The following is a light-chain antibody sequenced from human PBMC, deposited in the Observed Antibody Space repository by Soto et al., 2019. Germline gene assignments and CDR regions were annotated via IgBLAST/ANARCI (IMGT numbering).Light chain of an antibody. CDR1: QSISSY. CDR3: QQSYSTLAWT. J-gene: IGKJ1*01. V-gene: IGKV1-39*01. CDR2: AAS. Sequence: DIQMPQSPSSLSASVGDRVTITCRASQSISSYLNWYQQKPGKAPKLLIYAASSLQSGVPSKFSGSGSRTDFTLTISSLQPEDFATYYCQQSYSTLAWTFGQGTKVEIK.